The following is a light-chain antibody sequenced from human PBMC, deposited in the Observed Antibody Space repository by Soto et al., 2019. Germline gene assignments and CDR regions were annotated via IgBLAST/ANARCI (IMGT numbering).Light chain of an antibody. Sequence: DIQMTQSPSTLSASIGDRVTITCRASQSITTFLAWYQQKPGKAPQILIYDASKLEPGVPSRLSGGGSGTEFTLTISSLQPDDFATYYCQQYSTYPLTLGGGPKVDI. CDR3: QQYSTYPLT. V-gene: IGKV1-5*01. J-gene: IGKJ4*01. CDR1: QSITTF. CDR2: DAS.